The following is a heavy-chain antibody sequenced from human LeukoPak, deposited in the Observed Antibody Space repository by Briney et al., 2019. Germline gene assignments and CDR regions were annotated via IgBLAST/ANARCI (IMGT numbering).Heavy chain of an antibody. J-gene: IGHJ4*02. CDR2: IRSTANGYAT. Sequence: GGSLRLSCAASGFTFSGSALHWVRQASGKGLQWVGRIRSTANGYATAYAASVKGRFTISRDDSKNTAYLQMDSLKTEDTAVYYCTGNYYGSGSYADFDYWGQGTLVTVSS. CDR3: TGNYYGSGSYADFDY. V-gene: IGHV3-73*01. D-gene: IGHD3-10*01. CDR1: GFTFSGSA.